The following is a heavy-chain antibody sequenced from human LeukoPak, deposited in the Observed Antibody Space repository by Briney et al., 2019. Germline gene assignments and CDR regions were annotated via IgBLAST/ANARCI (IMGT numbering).Heavy chain of an antibody. CDR2: IYHSGST. CDR3: ARVLLWFGDPSWFDP. D-gene: IGHD3-10*01. J-gene: IGHJ5*02. CDR1: GGSISSGGYS. Sequence: SQTLSLTCGVSGGSISSGGYSWRWIRQPPGKGLEWIGYIYHSGSTYYNPSLKSRVTISVDRSKNQFSLKLSSVTAADTAVYYCARVLLWFGDPSWFDPWGQGTLVTVSS. V-gene: IGHV4-30-2*01.